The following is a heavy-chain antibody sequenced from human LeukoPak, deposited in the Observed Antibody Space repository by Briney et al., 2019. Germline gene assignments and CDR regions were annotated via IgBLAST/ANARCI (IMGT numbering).Heavy chain of an antibody. D-gene: IGHD4-17*01. V-gene: IGHV1-69*02. CDR3: ARGKNDYGDHDPFDY. CDR1: GGTFSSYT. Sequence: ASVKVSCKASGGTFSSYTISWVRQAPGQGLEWMGRIIPILGIANYAQKFQGRVTITADKSTSTAYMELSSLRSEDTAVYYCARGKNDYGDHDPFDYWGQGTLVTVSS. CDR2: IIPILGIA. J-gene: IGHJ4*02.